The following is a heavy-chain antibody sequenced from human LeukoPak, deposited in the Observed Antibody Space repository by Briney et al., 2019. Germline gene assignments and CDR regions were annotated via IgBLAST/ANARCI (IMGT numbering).Heavy chain of an antibody. CDR1: GGSISSGSYY. Sequence: SQTLSLTCTVSGGSISSGSYYWRWSRQPAGKGLEWIGRIYTSGSTNYNPSLKSRVTISVDTSKNQFSLKLSSVTAADTAVYYCARYYYYMDVWGKGTTVTVSS. CDR2: IYTSGST. CDR3: ARYYYYMDV. V-gene: IGHV4-61*02. J-gene: IGHJ6*03.